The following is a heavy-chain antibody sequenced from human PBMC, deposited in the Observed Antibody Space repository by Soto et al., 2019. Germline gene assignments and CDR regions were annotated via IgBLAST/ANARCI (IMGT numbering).Heavy chain of an antibody. J-gene: IGHJ4*01. CDR1: GGTFSSYT. CDR3: ARSIGELVPGDY. Sequence: SVKVSCKASGGTFSSYTISWVRQAPGQGLEWMGRIIPILGIANYAQKFQGRVTITADKSTSTAYMELSSLRSEDTAVYYCARSIGELVPGDYWGHGTLVTVSS. CDR2: IIPILGIA. V-gene: IGHV1-69*02. D-gene: IGHD3-10*01.